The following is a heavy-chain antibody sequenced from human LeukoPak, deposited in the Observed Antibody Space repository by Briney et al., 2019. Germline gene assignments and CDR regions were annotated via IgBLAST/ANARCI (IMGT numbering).Heavy chain of an antibody. D-gene: IGHD5-24*01. V-gene: IGHV3-74*01. Sequence: GGSLRLSCAASGFTFRNYWMHWVRQAPEKGRVWVSRVKGDGSLTDYADSVKGRFTISRDNAKNTLYLQMYSLRAEDTAAYYCVRDGDDYNFDYGGQGSLVTVSS. CDR3: VRDGDDYNFDY. CDR1: GFTFRNYW. J-gene: IGHJ4*02. CDR2: VKGDGSLT.